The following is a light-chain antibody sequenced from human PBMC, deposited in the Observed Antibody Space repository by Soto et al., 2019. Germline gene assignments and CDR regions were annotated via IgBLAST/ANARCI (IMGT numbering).Light chain of an antibody. J-gene: IGKJ1*01. CDR1: QSISTW. V-gene: IGKV1-5*01. CDR2: DAS. Sequence: DIQMTQSPSALSASVGDRVTITCRASQSISTWLAWYQQTPGKAPKVLIYDASKLEAGVPSRFSGTGSGTQFTLTISSLPSDDFGTYYCQQYHAYSTFGPGTRVEVK. CDR3: QQYHAYST.